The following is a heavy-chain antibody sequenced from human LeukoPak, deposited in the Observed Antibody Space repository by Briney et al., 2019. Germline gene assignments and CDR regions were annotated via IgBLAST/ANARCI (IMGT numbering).Heavy chain of an antibody. CDR2: ISSSSSYI. D-gene: IGHD3-10*01. CDR1: GFTFSSYS. Sequence: GGSLRLSCAASGFTFSSYSMNWVRQAPGKGLEWVSSISSSSSYIYYADSVKGRFTISRDNAKNTLYLQMNSLRAEDTAVYYCARDPRSFGYFDYWGQGTLVTVSS. CDR3: ARDPRSFGYFDY. V-gene: IGHV3-21*01. J-gene: IGHJ4*02.